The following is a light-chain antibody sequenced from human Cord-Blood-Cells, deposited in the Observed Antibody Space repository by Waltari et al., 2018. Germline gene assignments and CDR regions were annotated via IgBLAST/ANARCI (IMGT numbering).Light chain of an antibody. CDR2: RNK. Sequence: QSVLTQPPSASGTPGQRVTISCSGRSSNIGSNYVYWYQQLPGTAPKPPNHRNKQGPSGVPGRFSGSKACTSASPAISGLRSEDEADYYCAAWDDSLSGWVFGGGTKLTVL. V-gene: IGLV1-47*01. J-gene: IGLJ3*02. CDR3: AAWDDSLSGWV. CDR1: SSNIGSNY.